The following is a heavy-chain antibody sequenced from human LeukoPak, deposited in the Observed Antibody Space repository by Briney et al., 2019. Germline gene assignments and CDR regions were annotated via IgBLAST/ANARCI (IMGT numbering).Heavy chain of an antibody. CDR1: GGSISTYY. CDR3: ARHDAGIAARPFDN. D-gene: IGHD6-6*01. CDR2: IHASGPT. Sequence: SETLSLTCTVSGGSISTYYWSWIRRPPGKGLEWIAYIHASGPTNYNPSLKSRITISADTSKNQFSLKLSSVTAADTAVYYCARHDAGIAARPFDNWGQGTLVTVSS. J-gene: IGHJ4*02. V-gene: IGHV4-4*09.